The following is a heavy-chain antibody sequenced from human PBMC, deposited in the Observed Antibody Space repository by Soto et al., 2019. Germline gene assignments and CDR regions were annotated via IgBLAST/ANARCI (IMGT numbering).Heavy chain of an antibody. CDR3: ARDYYYGMDV. V-gene: IGHV4-34*01. CDR2: INHSGST. CDR1: GGSFSGYY. Sequence: PSETLSLTCAVYGGSFSGYYWSWIRQPPGKGLEWIGEINHSGSTNYNPSLKSRVTISVDTSKNQFSLKLSSVTAADTAVYYCARDYYYGMDVWGQGTTVPVSS. J-gene: IGHJ6*02.